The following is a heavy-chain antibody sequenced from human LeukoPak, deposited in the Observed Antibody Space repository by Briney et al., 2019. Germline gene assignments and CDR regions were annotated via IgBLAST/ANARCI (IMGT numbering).Heavy chain of an antibody. CDR2: INPNSGGT. CDR1: GYTFTGYY. D-gene: IGHD6-13*01. Sequence: ASVKVSCKASGYTFTGYYMHWVRQAPGQGLEGMGWINPNSGGTNYAQKFQGRVTMTRDTSISTAYMELSRLRSDDTAVYYCARGIAAAGYKFDYWGQGTLVTVSS. V-gene: IGHV1-2*02. CDR3: ARGIAAAGYKFDY. J-gene: IGHJ4*02.